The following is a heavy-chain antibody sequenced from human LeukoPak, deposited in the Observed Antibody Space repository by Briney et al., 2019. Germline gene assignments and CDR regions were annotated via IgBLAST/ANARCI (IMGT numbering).Heavy chain of an antibody. Sequence: SETLSLSCTVSGGSISSGGYYWSWIRQHPGKGLEWIGYIYYSGSTYYNPSLKSRVTISVDTSKNQFSLKLSSVTAADTAVYYCAGWGSFYFDYWGQGTLVTVSS. CDR3: AGWGSFYFDY. CDR2: IYYSGST. V-gene: IGHV4-31*03. D-gene: IGHD6-19*01. CDR1: GGSISSGGYY. J-gene: IGHJ4*02.